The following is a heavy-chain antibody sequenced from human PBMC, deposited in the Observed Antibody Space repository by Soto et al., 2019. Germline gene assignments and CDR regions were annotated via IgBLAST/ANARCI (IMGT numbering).Heavy chain of an antibody. CDR2: ISAYNGNT. Sequence: QVQLVQSGAEVKKPGASVKVSCKASGYTFTSYGISWVRQAPGQGLEWMGWISAYNGNTNYAQKLPGRVTMTTDTPTSTAYMDLRSLRSDVTAVYYCARDHHCDYSSDYWGQGTLVTVSS. V-gene: IGHV1-18*01. CDR1: GYTFTSYG. CDR3: ARDHHCDYSSDY. D-gene: IGHD2-21*02. J-gene: IGHJ4*02.